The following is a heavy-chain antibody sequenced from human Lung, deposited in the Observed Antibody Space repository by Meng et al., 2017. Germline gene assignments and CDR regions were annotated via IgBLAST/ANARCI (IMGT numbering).Heavy chain of an antibody. Sequence: QVQLQRWGAGLLTPSETLSLTGVVSGGSFSDYFWSWIRQPPGKGLEWIGEINHSGSTNYNPSLESRATISVDTSQNNLSLKLSSVTAADSAVYYCARGPTTMAHDFDYWGQGTLVTVSS. CDR3: ARGPTTMAHDFDY. CDR1: GGSFSDYF. J-gene: IGHJ4*02. V-gene: IGHV4-34*01. CDR2: INHSGST. D-gene: IGHD4-11*01.